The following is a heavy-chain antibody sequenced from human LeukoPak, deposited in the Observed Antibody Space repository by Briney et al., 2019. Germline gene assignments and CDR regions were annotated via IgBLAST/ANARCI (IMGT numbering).Heavy chain of an antibody. Sequence: GASVTVSCKASGYTFTSYGISWVRQAPGQGLEWMGWISAYNGNTNYAQKLQGRVTMTTDTSTSTAYMELRSLRSDDTAVYYCARAPGAWYSRLSDYWGQGTLVTVSS. J-gene: IGHJ4*02. CDR3: ARAPGAWYSRLSDY. CDR2: ISAYNGNT. V-gene: IGHV1-18*01. CDR1: GYTFTSYG. D-gene: IGHD1-1*01.